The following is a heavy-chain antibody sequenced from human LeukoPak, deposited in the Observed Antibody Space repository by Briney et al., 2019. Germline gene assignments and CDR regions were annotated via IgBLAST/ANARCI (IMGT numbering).Heavy chain of an antibody. CDR2: IKYDGGEK. D-gene: IGHD7-27*01. J-gene: IGHJ4*02. CDR3: ARTPGDY. CDR1: GFTFSNYW. Sequence: GGSLRLSCAASGFTFSNYWMSWVRQAPGRGLEWVANIKYDGGEKYYVDSVKGRLTISRDNAKDSLYLQMNSLRAEDTAVYYCARTPGDYWGQGTLVTVSS. V-gene: IGHV3-7*01.